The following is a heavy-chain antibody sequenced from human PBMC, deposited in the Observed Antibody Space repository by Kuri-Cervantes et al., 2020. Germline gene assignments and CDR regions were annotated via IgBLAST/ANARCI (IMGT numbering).Heavy chain of an antibody. J-gene: IGHJ4*02. CDR3: ARVEIRPYSGYVGGIDY. V-gene: IGHV1-18*01. CDR1: GYTFTSYG. CDR2: VSAYNGNT. Sequence: ASVKVSCKASGYTFTSYGISWVRQAPGQGLEWMEWVSAYNGNTNYAQKLQGRVTMTTDTSTSTAYMELGSLRSEDTAVYYCARVEIRPYSGYVGGIDYWGQGTLVTVSS. D-gene: IGHD5-12*01.